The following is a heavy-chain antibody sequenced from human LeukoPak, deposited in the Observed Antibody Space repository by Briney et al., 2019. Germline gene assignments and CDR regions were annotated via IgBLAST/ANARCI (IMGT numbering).Heavy chain of an antibody. CDR3: ARVGCSGGSCFDY. V-gene: IGHV3-23*01. CDR1: GFTFSGYA. D-gene: IGHD2-15*01. J-gene: IGHJ4*02. Sequence: GGSLRLSCAASGFTFSGYAMSWVRQAPGKGLEWVSAISGSGGSTYYADSVKGRFTISRDNAKNSLCLQMSGLRAEDTAVYYCARVGCSGGSCFDYWGQGTLVTVSS. CDR2: ISGSGGST.